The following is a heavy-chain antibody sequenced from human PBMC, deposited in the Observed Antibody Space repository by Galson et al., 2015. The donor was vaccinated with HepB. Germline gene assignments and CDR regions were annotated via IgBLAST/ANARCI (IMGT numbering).Heavy chain of an antibody. Sequence: SLRLSCAASGFTFSSYGMHWVRQAPGKGLEWVAVIWYDGSNKYYADSVKGRFTISRDNSKNTLYLQMNSLRAEDTAVYYCARDLGTVPAANYYYYGMDVWGQGTTVTVSS. CDR1: GFTFSSYG. CDR2: IWYDGSNK. J-gene: IGHJ6*02. CDR3: ARDLGTVPAANYYYYGMDV. V-gene: IGHV3-33*01. D-gene: IGHD2-2*01.